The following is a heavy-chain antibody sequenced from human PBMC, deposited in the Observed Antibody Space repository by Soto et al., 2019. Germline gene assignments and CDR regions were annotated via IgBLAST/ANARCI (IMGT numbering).Heavy chain of an antibody. J-gene: IGHJ6*02. CDR2: IRGFSPYT. CDR3: ARDRGYDAHDYYYNAMDV. V-gene: IGHV3-21*01. CDR1: GCTFRTYT. Sequence: KPGGSLRLSCISSGCTFRTYTMNWVRQAPGKGLEWVSGIRGFSPYTFYAESVKGRFTISRDNAKNSLDLQMDSLRAEDTAVYYCARDRGYDAHDYYYNAMDVWGQGTTVTVSS. D-gene: IGHD3-10*01.